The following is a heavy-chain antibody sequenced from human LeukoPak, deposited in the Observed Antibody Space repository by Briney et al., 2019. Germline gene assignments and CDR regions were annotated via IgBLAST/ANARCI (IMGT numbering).Heavy chain of an antibody. CDR2: ISGSGGST. J-gene: IGHJ6*02. CDR1: GFTFSDYA. Sequence: PGQSLRLSCTASGFTFSDYAMHWVRQGPGKGLEWVSAISGSGGSTYYADSVKGRFTISRDNSKNTLYLQMNSLRAEDTAVYYCAKDLFDILTGYYSPAMDVWGQGTTVTVSS. CDR3: AKDLFDILTGYYSPAMDV. D-gene: IGHD3-9*01. V-gene: IGHV3-23*01.